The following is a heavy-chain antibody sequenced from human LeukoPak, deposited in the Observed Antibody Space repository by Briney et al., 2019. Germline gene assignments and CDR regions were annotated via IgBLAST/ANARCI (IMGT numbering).Heavy chain of an antibody. CDR3: GSISGGASGDF. V-gene: IGHV3-30-3*01. D-gene: IGHD3-10*01. J-gene: IGHJ4*02. Sequence: GGSLGLSCAASGFTFSSYTLHWVRQGPGKGLEWVAVISYDGSNKYYADSVRGRFTISRDNSKNTLYLQMNSLRAEDTAVYYCGSISGGASGDFWGQGTLVTVSS. CDR1: GFTFSSYT. CDR2: ISYDGSNK.